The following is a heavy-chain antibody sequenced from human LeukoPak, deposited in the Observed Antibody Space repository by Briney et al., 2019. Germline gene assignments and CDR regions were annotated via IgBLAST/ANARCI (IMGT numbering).Heavy chain of an antibody. D-gene: IGHD1-26*01. J-gene: IGHJ4*02. Sequence: PSETLSLTCTVSGGSISSYYRSWIRQPPGKGLEWIGSIYYSGSTYYNPSLKSRVTISVDTSKNQFSLKLSSVTAADTAVYYCARATRKWELLNWGQGTLVTVSS. CDR3: ARATRKWELLN. V-gene: IGHV4-59*12. CDR2: IYYSGST. CDR1: GGSISSYY.